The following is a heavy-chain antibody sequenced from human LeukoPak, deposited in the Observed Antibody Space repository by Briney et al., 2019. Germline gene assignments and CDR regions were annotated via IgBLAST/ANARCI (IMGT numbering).Heavy chain of an antibody. J-gene: IGHJ4*02. V-gene: IGHV3-23*01. CDR3: ARDTKAAAGTLDY. D-gene: IGHD6-13*01. CDR2: ISGSGGST. CDR1: GFTFSSYA. Sequence: GGSLRLSCAASGFTFSSYAMSWVRQAPGKGLEWVSAISGSGGSTYYADSVKGRFTISRDNAKNSLYLQMNSLRAEDTAVYYCARDTKAAAGTLDYWGQGTLVTVSS.